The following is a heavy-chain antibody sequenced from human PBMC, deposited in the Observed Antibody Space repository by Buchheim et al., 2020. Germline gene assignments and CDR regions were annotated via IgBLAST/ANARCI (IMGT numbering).Heavy chain of an antibody. CDR3: ARGRDYYDSSGYYFDY. CDR1: GGSISSYY. D-gene: IGHD3-22*01. J-gene: IGHJ4*02. CDR2: IYYSGST. V-gene: IGHV4-59*01. Sequence: QVQLQESGPGLVKPSKTLSLTCTVSGGSISSYYWSWIRQPPGKGLEWIGYIYYSGSTNYNPSLKSRVTISVDTSKNQFSLKLSSVTAADTAVYYCARGRDYYDSSGYYFDYWGQGTL.